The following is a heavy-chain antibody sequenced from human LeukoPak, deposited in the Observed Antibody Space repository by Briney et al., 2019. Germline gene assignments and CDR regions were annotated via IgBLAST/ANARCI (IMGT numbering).Heavy chain of an antibody. CDR1: GFTFSSYA. D-gene: IGHD3-22*01. Sequence: TGGSLRLSCAASGFTFSSYAMSWVRQAPGKGLEWVSAISGSGGSTYYADSVKGRFTISRDNSKNTLYLQMNSLRAEDTAVYYCALRSYYDSSGYYRYYYYYGMDVWGQGTTVTVSS. CDR2: ISGSGGST. V-gene: IGHV3-23*01. CDR3: ALRSYYDSSGYYRYYYYYGMDV. J-gene: IGHJ6*02.